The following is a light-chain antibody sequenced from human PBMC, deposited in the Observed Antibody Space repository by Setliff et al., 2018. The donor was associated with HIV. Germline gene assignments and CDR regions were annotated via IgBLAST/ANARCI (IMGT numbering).Light chain of an antibody. CDR1: SSDVGRYNH. CDR3: CSYTSISTYV. Sequence: QSALTQPASVSGSPGQSITISCTGTSSDVGRYNHVSWYQQHPGKTPKLIIYDVSKWPSGVSNRFSASKSGNTASLTISGLQAEDEADYYCCSYTSISTYVFGTGTKVTVL. CDR2: DVS. J-gene: IGLJ1*01. V-gene: IGLV2-14*03.